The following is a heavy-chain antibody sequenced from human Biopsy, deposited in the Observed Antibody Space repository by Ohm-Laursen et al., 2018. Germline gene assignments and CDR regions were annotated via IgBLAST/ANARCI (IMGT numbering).Heavy chain of an antibody. CDR1: GGSFTGHY. D-gene: IGHD4-23*01. CDR2: ISHTGYT. V-gene: IGHV4-59*11. CDR3: ARGSNEYGGLYFPH. J-gene: IGHJ1*01. Sequence: GTLSLTCIVSGGSFTGHYWTWIRQPPGKGLEWIGHISHTGYTSYKSSLKSRVTISLDTSRKHFSLRLTSLAAADTAVYYCARGSNEYGGLYFPHWGQGTQVTVSS.